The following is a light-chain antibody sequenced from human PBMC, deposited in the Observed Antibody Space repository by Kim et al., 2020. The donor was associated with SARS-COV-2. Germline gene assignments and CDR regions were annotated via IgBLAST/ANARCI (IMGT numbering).Light chain of an antibody. V-gene: IGKV3-20*01. CDR3: HHYGSSPNT. CDR1: QSVTSRH. Sequence: LSPGERATLSFRARQSVTSRHLAWYQQKPVQAPRLLIYGASNRATGIPDRFSGSGSETDFTLAISRLEPEDFAVYYCHHYGSSPNTFGQGTKLEI. J-gene: IGKJ2*01. CDR2: GAS.